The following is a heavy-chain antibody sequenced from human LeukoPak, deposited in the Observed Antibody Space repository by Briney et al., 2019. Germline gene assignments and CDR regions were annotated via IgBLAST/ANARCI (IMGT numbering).Heavy chain of an antibody. V-gene: IGHV3-64*01. D-gene: IGHD5-12*01. CDR2: ISSNGGST. J-gene: IGHJ4*02. CDR1: GFTFSSYA. Sequence: GGSLRLSCAASGFTFSSYAMHWVRQAPGKGLEYVSAISSNGGSTYYANSVKGRFTISRDNSKNTLYLQMGSLRAEDMAVYYCAREYSGYDGEGYFDYWGQGTLSPSPQ. CDR3: AREYSGYDGEGYFDY.